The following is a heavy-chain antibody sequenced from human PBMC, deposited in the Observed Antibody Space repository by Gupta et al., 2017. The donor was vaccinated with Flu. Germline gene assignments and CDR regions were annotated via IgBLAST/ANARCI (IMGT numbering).Heavy chain of an antibody. D-gene: IGHD1-26*01. CDR3: ARDFPAVIVGATIQAPNDY. CDR2: ISSSSSYI. J-gene: IGHJ4*02. V-gene: IGHV3-21*01. Sequence: NWGRQAPGKGLEWVSSISSSSSYIYYADSVKGRFTISRDNAKNSLYLQMNSLRAEDTAVYYCARDFPAVIVGATIQAPNDYWGQGTLVTVSS.